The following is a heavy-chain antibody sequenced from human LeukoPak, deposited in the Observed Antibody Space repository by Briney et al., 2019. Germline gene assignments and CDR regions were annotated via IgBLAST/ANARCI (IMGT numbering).Heavy chain of an antibody. D-gene: IGHD4/OR15-4a*01. Sequence: GGSLRLSCAASGFTFDDYAMHWVRQAPGKGLEWVSGISWNSGSIGYADSVKGRFTISRDNAKNSLYLQMNSLRAEDTALYYCAKAPISMVPYFDYWGQGTLVTVSS. CDR3: AKAPISMVPYFDY. CDR2: ISWNSGSI. V-gene: IGHV3-9*01. J-gene: IGHJ4*02. CDR1: GFTFDDYA.